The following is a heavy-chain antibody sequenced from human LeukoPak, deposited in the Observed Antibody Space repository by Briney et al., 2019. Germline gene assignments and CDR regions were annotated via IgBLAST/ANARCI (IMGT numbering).Heavy chain of an antibody. CDR1: GFTFDDYA. Sequence: GGSLRLSCAASGFTFDDYAMHWVRQAPGKGLEWVSGISWNSGSIGYADSVKGRFTISRDNAKNSLYLQMNSLRAEDTALYYCAKDRRSSGWYFGFDFWGQGTLVSVSS. CDR3: AKDRRSSGWYFGFDF. V-gene: IGHV3-9*01. CDR2: ISWNSGSI. D-gene: IGHD6-19*01. J-gene: IGHJ4*02.